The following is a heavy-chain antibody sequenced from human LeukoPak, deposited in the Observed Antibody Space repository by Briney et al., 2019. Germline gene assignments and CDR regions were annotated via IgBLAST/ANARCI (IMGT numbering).Heavy chain of an antibody. CDR2: IWHDGSIE. D-gene: IGHD1-1*01. CDR1: GFTLRSSD. V-gene: IGHV3-33*01. Sequence: GGSLRLSCEVSGFTLRSSDMHWVRQAPGKGLKWVAVIWHDGSIERYADSVKGRFTVSRDNSGTTLYLQMNSLRVEDTAVYYCARGPLYKFGVDDWGQGTTVTVSS. CDR3: ARGPLYKFGVDD. J-gene: IGHJ6*02.